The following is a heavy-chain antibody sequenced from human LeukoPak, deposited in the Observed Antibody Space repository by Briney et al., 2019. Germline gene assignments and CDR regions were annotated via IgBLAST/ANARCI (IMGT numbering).Heavy chain of an antibody. CDR1: DGSLSTHH. J-gene: IGHJ4*02. CDR3: ARGYDSSAYYPFNY. CDR2: ISDSGST. Sequence: PSETLSLTCVVSDGSLSTHHWSWIRQSPWRGREWIGYISDSGSTNYNPSLKSRVTISVDTSKNQFSLMLSSVTAADTAVYYCARGYDSSAYYPFNYWGQGTLVTVSS. V-gene: IGHV4-59*11. D-gene: IGHD3-22*01.